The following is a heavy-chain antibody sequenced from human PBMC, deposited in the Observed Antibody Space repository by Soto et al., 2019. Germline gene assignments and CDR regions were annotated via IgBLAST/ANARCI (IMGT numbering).Heavy chain of an antibody. CDR3: ARLWRDDILTGYIYY. CDR1: GGSISSSSYY. J-gene: IGHJ4*02. Sequence: SETLSLTCTVSGGSISSSSYYWGWIRQPPGKGLEWIGSIYYSGSTYYNPSLKSRVTISVDTSKNQFSLKLSSVTAADTAVYYCARLWRDDILTGYIYYWGQGTLVTVSS. V-gene: IGHV4-39*01. D-gene: IGHD3-9*01. CDR2: IYYSGST.